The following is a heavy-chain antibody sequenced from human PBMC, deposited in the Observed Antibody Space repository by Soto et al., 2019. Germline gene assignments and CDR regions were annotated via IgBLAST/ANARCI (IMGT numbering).Heavy chain of an antibody. Sequence: QVQLVQSGAEVKKLGASVKVSCKASGYSFTNYGISWVRQAPGQGLEWMAWISVYNGNTHYAQNLQGRVTVTTDTSTSTAYMELRSLSSDDTAMYYCARNENYYYYGMDVWGQGTTVTVSS. CDR1: GYSFTNYG. J-gene: IGHJ6*02. V-gene: IGHV1-18*01. CDR2: ISVYNGNT. CDR3: ARNENYYYYGMDV.